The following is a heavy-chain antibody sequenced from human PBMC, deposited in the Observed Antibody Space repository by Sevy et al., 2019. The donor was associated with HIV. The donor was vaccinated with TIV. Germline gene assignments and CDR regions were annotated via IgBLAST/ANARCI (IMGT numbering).Heavy chain of an antibody. Sequence: GGSLRLSCAASGFTFSSYWMSWVRQAPGKGLEWVANIKQDGSEKYYVDSVKGRFTISRDNAKNSLYLQMNSLRAEDTAVYYCARDSLGDIVVVVAATDYFDYWGQGTLVTVSS. CDR1: GFTFSSYW. CDR3: ARDSLGDIVVVVAATDYFDY. D-gene: IGHD2-15*01. V-gene: IGHV3-7*01. J-gene: IGHJ4*02. CDR2: IKQDGSEK.